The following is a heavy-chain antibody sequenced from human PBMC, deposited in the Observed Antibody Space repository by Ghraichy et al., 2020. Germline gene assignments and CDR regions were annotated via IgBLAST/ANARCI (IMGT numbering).Heavy chain of an antibody. D-gene: IGHD3-22*01. Sequence: GGSLRLSCAASGFTFSNYAMNWVRQAPGKGLEWVSAISGSGGSTYYADSVKGRFTISRDNSKNTLYLQMNSLRAVDTAVYYCAKVISSAPYYFDYWGQETLVAVSS. CDR1: GFTFSNYA. J-gene: IGHJ4*02. CDR3: AKVISSAPYYFDY. CDR2: ISGSGGST. V-gene: IGHV3-23*01.